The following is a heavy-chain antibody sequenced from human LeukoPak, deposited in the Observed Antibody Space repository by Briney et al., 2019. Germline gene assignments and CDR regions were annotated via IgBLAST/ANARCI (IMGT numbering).Heavy chain of an antibody. D-gene: IGHD6-13*01. V-gene: IGHV4-4*07. Sequence: ASETLSLTCTVSGGSISSYYWSWIRQPAGKGLEWIGRIYTSGSTNYNPSLKSRVTMSVDTSKNQFSLKLSSVTAADTAVYYCARADRCGTAAGTCADYWGQGTLVTVSS. CDR2: IYTSGST. CDR3: ARADRCGTAAGTCADY. CDR1: GGSISSYY. J-gene: IGHJ4*02.